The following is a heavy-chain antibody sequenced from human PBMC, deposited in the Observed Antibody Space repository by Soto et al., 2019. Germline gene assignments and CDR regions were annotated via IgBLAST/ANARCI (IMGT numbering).Heavy chain of an antibody. V-gene: IGHV4-31*03. J-gene: IGHJ4*01. CDR3: ARGVVVTGNFDS. D-gene: IGHD3-10*01. CDR2: IYNTGSA. CDR1: DGSFNTSGFF. Sequence: QVQLEESGPGLVKPSQTLSLTCSVSDGSFNTSGFFWNWIRQHPGKGLEWIGYIYNTGSAFYNPSRKSRVDLSVDTSNNHFSLRLHSLTVADTAVYFCARGVVVTGNFDSWGHGTLVTVSS.